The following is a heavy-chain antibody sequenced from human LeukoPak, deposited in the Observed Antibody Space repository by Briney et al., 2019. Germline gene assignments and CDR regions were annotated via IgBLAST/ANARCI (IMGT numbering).Heavy chain of an antibody. J-gene: IGHJ4*02. CDR3: ARTYGDYPNYYFDY. CDR2: ISPSGGST. V-gene: IGHV1-46*01. CDR1: GYTFTSYY. D-gene: IGHD4-17*01. Sequence: ASVTASCTASGYTFTSYYIHWVRQAPGQGLEWMGIISPSGGSTSYAQKFQGRVTMTRDTSTSTVYMELRSLRSEDTAVYYCARTYGDYPNYYFDYWGQGTLVTVSS.